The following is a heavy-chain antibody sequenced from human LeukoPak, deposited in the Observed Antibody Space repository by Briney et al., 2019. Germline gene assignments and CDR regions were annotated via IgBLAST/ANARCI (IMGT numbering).Heavy chain of an antibody. CDR2: IRGSGGGT. CDR1: GFTFSSYA. J-gene: IGHJ4*02. CDR3: AKAGIGVVGYFDY. Sequence: GGSLRLSCAASGFTFSSYAMSWVRQAPGKGLEWVSTIRGSGGGTYYADSVKGRFTISRDNSKNTLYLQMNSLRDEDTPLYYCAKAGIGVVGYFDYWGQGTLVTVSS. V-gene: IGHV3-23*01. D-gene: IGHD6-19*01.